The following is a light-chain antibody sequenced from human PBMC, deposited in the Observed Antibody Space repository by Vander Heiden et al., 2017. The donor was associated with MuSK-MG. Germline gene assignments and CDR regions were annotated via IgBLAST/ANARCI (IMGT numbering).Light chain of an antibody. J-gene: IGKJ5*01. CDR3: QQYGSSPIT. CDR1: QSVSSGY. CDR2: GAS. V-gene: IGKV3-20*01. Sequence: DIVSTQPPGTLSSSPGERATLSCRASQSVSSGYLAWYQQTPGQATRLINYGASSRATGIPDRSSGSGSGTDFTLTISRLEPEDFAVYYCQQYGSSPITFGQGTRLEIK.